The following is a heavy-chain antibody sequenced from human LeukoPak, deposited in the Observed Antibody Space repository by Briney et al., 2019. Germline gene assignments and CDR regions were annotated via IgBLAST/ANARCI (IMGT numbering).Heavy chain of an antibody. D-gene: IGHD4-17*01. V-gene: IGHV1-24*01. CDR3: ATDFSTNTTVTTNY. J-gene: IGHJ4*02. CDR2: FDPEDGET. CDR1: GYTLTELS. Sequence: ASVKVSCKVSGYTLTELSMHWVRQAPGKGLEWMGGFDPEDGETIYAQKFQGRVTMTEDTSTDTAYMELSSLGSEDTAVYYCATDFSTNTTVTTNYWGQGTLVTVSS.